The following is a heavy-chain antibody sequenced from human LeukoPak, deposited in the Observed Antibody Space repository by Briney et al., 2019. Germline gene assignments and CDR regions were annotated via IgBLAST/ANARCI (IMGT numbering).Heavy chain of an antibody. Sequence: GGSLRLSCAASGFTFNNYAMSWVRQAPGRGLEWVSVISDSGGDTSYADSGKGRFTISRDNSKNTLYLQMNSLRAEDTAVYYCAKGGTYYYGSGSPHWGQGTLVTVSS. CDR3: AKGGTYYYGSGSPH. J-gene: IGHJ4*02. CDR1: GFTFNNYA. D-gene: IGHD3-10*01. CDR2: ISDSGGDT. V-gene: IGHV3-23*01.